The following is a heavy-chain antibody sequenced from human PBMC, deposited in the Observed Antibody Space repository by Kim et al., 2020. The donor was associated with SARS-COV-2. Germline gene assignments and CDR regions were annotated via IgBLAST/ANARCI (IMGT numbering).Heavy chain of an antibody. CDR3: AKARGAYYGSGLTYYFDY. CDR1: GFPFSSYA. D-gene: IGHD3-10*01. V-gene: IGHV3-23*01. CDR2: ISGSGGST. Sequence: GGALRLSCAASGFPFSSYAMSWVRQAPGKGLEWVSAISGSGGSTYYADSVKGRFTISRDNSKNTLYLQMNSLRAEDTAVYYCAKARGAYYGSGLTYYFDYWGQGTLVTVSS. J-gene: IGHJ4*02.